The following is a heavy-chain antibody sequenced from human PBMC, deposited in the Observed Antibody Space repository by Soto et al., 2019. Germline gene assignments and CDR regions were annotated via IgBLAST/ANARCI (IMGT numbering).Heavy chain of an antibody. CDR3: ARDHAVQLWPLDY. CDR1: GFTFSSYA. J-gene: IGHJ4*02. V-gene: IGHV3-33*08. D-gene: IGHD5-18*01. CDR2: IWYDGSNK. Sequence: PGGSLRLSCAASGFTFSSYAMHWVRQAPGKGLEWVAVIWYDGSNKYYADSVKGRFTISRDNSKNTLYLQMNSLRAEDTAVYYCARDHAVQLWPLDYWGQGTLVTVSS.